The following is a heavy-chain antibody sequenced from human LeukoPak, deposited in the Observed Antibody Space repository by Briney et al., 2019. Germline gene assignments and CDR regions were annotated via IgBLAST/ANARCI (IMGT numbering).Heavy chain of an antibody. J-gene: IGHJ4*02. D-gene: IGHD3-22*01. V-gene: IGHV3-30*18. Sequence: PWGSLRLSSAASGFTFSSYGMHWVRQAPGKGLEWVAVISYDGSNKYYADSVKGRFTISRDNSKNTLYLQMNSLRAEDTAVYYCAKEEYDSSGYSVTFPDYWGQGTLVTVSS. CDR2: ISYDGSNK. CDR3: AKEEYDSSGYSVTFPDY. CDR1: GFTFSSYG.